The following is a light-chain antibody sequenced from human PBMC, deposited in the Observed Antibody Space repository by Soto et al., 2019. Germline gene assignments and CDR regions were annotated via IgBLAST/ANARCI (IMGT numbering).Light chain of an antibody. CDR1: GSNIGSNT. CDR2: TNN. CDR3: ATWDDSVNGYV. J-gene: IGLJ1*01. V-gene: IGLV1-44*01. Sequence: QSVLTQPPSASGTPGQRITISCSGSGSNIGSNTVTWYQQLPRTAPKLLIYTNNQRPSGVPDRFSGSKSGTSASLAISGLQSGDEADYYCATWDDSVNGYVFGTGTKVTVL.